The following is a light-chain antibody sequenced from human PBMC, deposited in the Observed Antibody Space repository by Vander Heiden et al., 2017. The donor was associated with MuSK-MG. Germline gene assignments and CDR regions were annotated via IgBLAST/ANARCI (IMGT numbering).Light chain of an antibody. CDR2: VNN. V-gene: IGLV3-19*01. Sequence: SSELTQDPAGSVALGRTVRITCQGDSLRTYHASWYQQKPGQAPLLVIFVNNKRPSGIPDRFSCSTSGNTASSTITAAQAEDEADYYCNSRHNRDNNLWVFGAGTKLTVL. J-gene: IGLJ3*02. CDR3: NSRHNRDNNLWV. CDR1: SLRTYH.